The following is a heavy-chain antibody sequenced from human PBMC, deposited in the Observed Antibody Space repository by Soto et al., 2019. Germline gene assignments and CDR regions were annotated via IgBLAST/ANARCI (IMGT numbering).Heavy chain of an antibody. Sequence: QVQLVQSGSEVRKPGSSVKVSCKASGGPFSRYTLSWVRQAPGQGLEWMAGIVPILGTANYAQKFQGRITVTADESTNTAYMELSSLTSDDTALYFCARGGVRRTTSCVYCGQGTLVTVSS. CDR1: GGPFSRYT. D-gene: IGHD2-2*01. CDR3: ARGGVRRTTSCVY. V-gene: IGHV1-69*01. J-gene: IGHJ4*02. CDR2: IVPILGTA.